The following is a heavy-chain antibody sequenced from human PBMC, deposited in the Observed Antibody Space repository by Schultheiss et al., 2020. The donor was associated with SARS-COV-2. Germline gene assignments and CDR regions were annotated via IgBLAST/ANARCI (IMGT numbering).Heavy chain of an antibody. D-gene: IGHD4-17*01. CDR2: IYYSGST. CDR1: GGSISSYY. J-gene: IGHJ4*02. V-gene: IGHV4-39*07. Sequence: SETLSLTCTVSGGSISSYYWGWIRQPPGKGLEWIGSIYYSGSTYYNPSLKSRVTISVDTSKNQFSLKLSSVTAADTAVYYCARAYGDYLGFFDYWGQGTLVTVSS. CDR3: ARAYGDYLGFFDY.